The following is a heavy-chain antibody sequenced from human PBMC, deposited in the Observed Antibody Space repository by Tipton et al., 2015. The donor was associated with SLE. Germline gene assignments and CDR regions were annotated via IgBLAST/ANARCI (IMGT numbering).Heavy chain of an antibody. CDR3: AGPPLYSSNWYGYFQY. D-gene: IGHD6-13*01. J-gene: IGHJ1*01. CDR2: IYYSGST. V-gene: IGHV4-61*08. Sequence: LRLSCTVSGGSISSGDYYWSWIRQPPGKGLEWIGYIYYSGSTNYNPSLKSRVTISVDTSKNQFSLKLSSVTAADTAVYYCAGPPLYSSNWYGYFQYWGQGTLVTVSS. CDR1: GGSISSGDYY.